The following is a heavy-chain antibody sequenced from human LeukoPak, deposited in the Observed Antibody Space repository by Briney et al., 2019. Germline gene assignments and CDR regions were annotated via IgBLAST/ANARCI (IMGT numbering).Heavy chain of an antibody. D-gene: IGHD1-14*01. CDR3: ARDQVNPDY. V-gene: IGHV3-33*01. Sequence: GRSLRLSCAASGFSFSIYGMHWVRQAPGTGLEWVAVIWYDGSNKYYADSVKGRFTISRDNSKNTLYLQMNSLRAEDTAVYYCARDQVNPDYWGQGTLVTVSS. J-gene: IGHJ4*02. CDR1: GFSFSIYG. CDR2: IWYDGSNK.